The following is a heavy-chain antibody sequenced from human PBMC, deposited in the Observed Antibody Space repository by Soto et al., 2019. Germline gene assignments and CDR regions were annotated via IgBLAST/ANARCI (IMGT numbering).Heavy chain of an antibody. J-gene: IGHJ5*02. Sequence: QVQLQESGPGLVKPSQTLSLTCTVSGGSISSGGYYWSWIRQHPGKGLEWIGYIYHSGSTYYNPSLKGRVTISVDTSKNPFSLKVSSVTAADTAVYYCAREAAGILNWFDPWGQGTLVTVSS. V-gene: IGHV4-31*03. D-gene: IGHD6-25*01. CDR3: AREAAGILNWFDP. CDR2: IYHSGST. CDR1: GGSISSGGYY.